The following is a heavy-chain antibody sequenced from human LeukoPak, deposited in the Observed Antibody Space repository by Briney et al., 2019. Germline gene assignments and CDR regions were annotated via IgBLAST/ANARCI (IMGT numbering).Heavy chain of an antibody. D-gene: IGHD3-10*01. CDR3: ARYYYGPGSANTFDI. V-gene: IGHV6-1*01. J-gene: IGHJ3*02. CDR1: GDSVSSKSAA. CDR2: TYYRSKWNN. Sequence: SQTLSLTCALSGDSVSSKSAAWDWIRQSPSRGLEWLVRTYYRSKWNNDYAASAKSRIIINPDTSKNQFSLQLDSVTPEDTAVYYCARYYYGPGSANTFDIWGQGTMVTVSS.